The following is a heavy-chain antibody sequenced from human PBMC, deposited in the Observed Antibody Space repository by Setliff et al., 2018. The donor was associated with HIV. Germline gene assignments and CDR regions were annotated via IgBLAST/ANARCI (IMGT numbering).Heavy chain of an antibody. CDR3: GRLDTFLNHFDY. CDR2: IYHSGST. CDR1: GGSISSSNW. J-gene: IGHJ4*02. D-gene: IGHD3-3*02. Sequence: SETLSLTCAVSGGSISSSNWWSWVRQSPGKGLEWIGEIYHSGSTNYNPSLKSRITLSIDRSKDQFSLRLTSVTAADTAIYYCGRLDTFLNHFDYWGQGVPVTVSS. V-gene: IGHV4-4*02.